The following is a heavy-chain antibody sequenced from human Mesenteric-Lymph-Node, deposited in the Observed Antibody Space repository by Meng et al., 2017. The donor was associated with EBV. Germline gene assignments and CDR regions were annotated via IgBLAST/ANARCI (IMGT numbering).Heavy chain of an antibody. V-gene: IGHV1-3*01. CDR2: INAGNGNT. CDR1: GYTFTSYA. D-gene: IGHD2-15*01. Sequence: QLQLVHSGAEVKKPGASVKVSCTASGYTFTSYAMHWVRQAPGQRLEWMGWINAGNGNTKYSQKFQGRVTITRDTSASTAYMELSSLRSEDTAVYYCARYCSGGSCYGPQFDYWGQGTLVTVSS. J-gene: IGHJ4*02. CDR3: ARYCSGGSCYGPQFDY.